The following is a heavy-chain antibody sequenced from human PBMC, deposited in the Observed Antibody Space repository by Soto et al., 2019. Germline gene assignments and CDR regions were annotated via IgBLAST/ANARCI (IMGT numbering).Heavy chain of an antibody. CDR3: ARDVSITMIVVASYYYYGMDV. D-gene: IGHD3-22*01. CDR2: INPSGGST. Sequence: ASVKVSCKASGYTFTSYYMHWVRQAPGQGLEWMGIINPSGGSTSYAQKFQGRVTMTRDTSTSTVYMELSSLRSEDTAVYYCARDVSITMIVVASYYYYGMDVWGQGTTVTVS. V-gene: IGHV1-46*01. CDR1: GYTFTSYY. J-gene: IGHJ6*02.